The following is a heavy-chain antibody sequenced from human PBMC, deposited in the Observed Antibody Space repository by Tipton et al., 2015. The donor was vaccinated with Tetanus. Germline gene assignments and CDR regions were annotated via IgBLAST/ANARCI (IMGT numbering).Heavy chain of an antibody. CDR1: GGSISSGGYY. Sequence: TLSLTCTVSGGSISSGGYYWSWIRQHPGKGLEWIGYIYYNGNTLENPSLKGRVTLSLDKSKNQFSLNLTSVTAADTAVYYCARTADNWFDPWGQGILVTVSS. D-gene: IGHD2-21*02. CDR2: IYYNGNT. V-gene: IGHV4-31*03. CDR3: ARTADNWFDP. J-gene: IGHJ5*02.